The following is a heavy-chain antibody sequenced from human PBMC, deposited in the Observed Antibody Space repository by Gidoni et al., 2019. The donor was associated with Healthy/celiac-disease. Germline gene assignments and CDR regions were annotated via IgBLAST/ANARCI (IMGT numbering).Heavy chain of an antibody. J-gene: IGHJ6*02. CDR2: ISYDGSNK. CDR1: GFSVSSYA. CDR3: ARVIKSPVYSSSWSSPRDYYYYGMDV. Sequence: QVQLVESGGGVVQPGRSLGLACAAAGFSVSSYARQWVRQAAGKGLEWLAVISYDGSNKYYAYSVKCRFTISRDNSKNTLYLQMNSLRAEDTAVYYCARVIKSPVYSSSWSSPRDYYYYGMDVWGQGTTVTVSS. D-gene: IGHD6-13*01. V-gene: IGHV3-30-3*01.